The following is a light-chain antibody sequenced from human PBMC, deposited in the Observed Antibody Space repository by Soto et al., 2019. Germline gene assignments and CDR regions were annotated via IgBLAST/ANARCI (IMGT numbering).Light chain of an antibody. CDR2: GAS. CDR3: PQYGGSTIT. Sequence: IVLTQSPGPLSLSPGERLTLSCRASQSVSTRLAWYQHKPGKAPRLLISGASSRESGVPVRFRCRGAGPECTRTISRLEPEDVELDYCPQYGGSTITFGLGTRLEIK. CDR1: QSVSTR. V-gene: IGKV3-20*01. J-gene: IGKJ5*01.